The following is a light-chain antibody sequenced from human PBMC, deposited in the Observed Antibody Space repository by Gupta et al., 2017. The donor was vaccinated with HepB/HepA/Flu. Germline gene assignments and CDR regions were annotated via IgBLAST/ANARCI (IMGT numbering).Light chain of an antibody. V-gene: IGLV3-19*01. CDR3: KSTDGTGNQRV. CDR2: ERN. Sequence: SSELTQDPAVSVALGQTVRITCQGDSLRRYYASWYQQKPGQAPVLVIYERNNRPSGIPDRLSGSSSGKTDSLTINGDQAEDEADYYCKSTDGTGNQRVFGGGTKVTVL. CDR1: SLRRYY. J-gene: IGLJ1*01.